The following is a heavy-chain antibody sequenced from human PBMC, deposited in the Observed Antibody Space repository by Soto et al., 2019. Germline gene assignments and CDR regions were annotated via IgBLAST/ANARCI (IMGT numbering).Heavy chain of an antibody. CDR3: ARDRRYYTDGYGMDV. J-gene: IGHJ6*02. Sequence: QVQLQESGPGLLKPSETLSLTCTVSGGSISTYYWSWIRQPPGKGLEWIGYIYYSGNTNYNPSLKSRVTITVDMSKNQFSLKLTSVTAADTAVYYCARDRRYYTDGYGMDVWGQGTTVTVSS. V-gene: IGHV4-59*01. CDR2: IYYSGNT. CDR1: GGSISTYY. D-gene: IGHD1-26*01.